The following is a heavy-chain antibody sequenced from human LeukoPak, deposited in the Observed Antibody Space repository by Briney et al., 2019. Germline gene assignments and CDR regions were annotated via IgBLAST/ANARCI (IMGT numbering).Heavy chain of an antibody. CDR1: GFTVSANY. CDR2: IYTVGTT. D-gene: IGHD3-22*01. J-gene: IGHJ3*02. Sequence: GGSLRLSCAASGFTVSANYMSWVRQAPGQRLEWVSLIYTVGTTYYADSVKGRFTISRDNSKNTLYLQMNFLRVEDTALYYCARDSYSYDSSGLDAFDMWGQGTMVTVSS. V-gene: IGHV3-66*02. CDR3: ARDSYSYDSSGLDAFDM.